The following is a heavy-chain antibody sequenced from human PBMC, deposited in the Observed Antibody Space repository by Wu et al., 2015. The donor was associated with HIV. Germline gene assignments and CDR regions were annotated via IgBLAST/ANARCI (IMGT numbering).Heavy chain of an antibody. CDR1: GYTFTDFF. V-gene: IGHV1-2*02. Sequence: QVQLVQSGAEVKKPGASVKVSCKASGYTFTDFFIHWVRQAPGQGLEWMGWVSPNTGGTNYAQKFQGRVTMTRDTSINTAYMELTSLTSDDTAMYYCVGRRSLDYWGQGTLVTVSS. CDR2: VSPNTGGT. D-gene: IGHD3-16*02. CDR3: VGRRSLDY. J-gene: IGHJ4*02.